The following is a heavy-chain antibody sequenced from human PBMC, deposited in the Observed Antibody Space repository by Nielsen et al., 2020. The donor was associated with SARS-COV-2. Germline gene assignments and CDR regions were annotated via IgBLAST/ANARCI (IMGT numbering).Heavy chain of an antibody. CDR3: AKARERGGYEYFDY. Sequence: GGSLRLSCAASGFTFSRYGMHWVRQAPGKGLEWVSVISYDGSNKYYADSVQGRFTISRDNSKNTLYLQMNSLRAEDTAVYYCAKARERGGYEYFDYWGQGTLVTVSS. CDR1: GFTFSRYG. D-gene: IGHD5-12*01. J-gene: IGHJ4*02. V-gene: IGHV3-30*18. CDR2: ISYDGSNK.